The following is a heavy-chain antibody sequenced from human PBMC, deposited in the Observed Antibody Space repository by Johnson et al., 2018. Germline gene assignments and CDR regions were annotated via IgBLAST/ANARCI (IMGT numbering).Heavy chain of an antibody. CDR2: MSGSAGRT. D-gene: IGHD5-12*01. V-gene: IGHV3-23*04. CDR3: AYRMAALGQKYFQD. Sequence: VQLVESGGGLVQPGGSLRLSCAASGFAFGSYAMSWVRQAPGRGLEWVSSMSGSAGRTYYADSVKGRFTISRDNSKNTLYLQMNSLRAVDTAVYYCAYRMAALGQKYFQDWGQGALVTVCS. J-gene: IGHJ1*01. CDR1: GFAFGSYA.